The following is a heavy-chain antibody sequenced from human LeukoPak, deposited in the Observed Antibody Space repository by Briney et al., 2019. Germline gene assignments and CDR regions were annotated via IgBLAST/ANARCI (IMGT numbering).Heavy chain of an antibody. CDR2: IYYSGSA. V-gene: IGHV4-39*01. J-gene: IGHJ4*02. CDR3: ARLRGAMTPVTSDFDY. D-gene: IGHD4-17*01. Sequence: SETLSLTCTVSGGSISSSSYYWGWIRQPPGKGLEWIGGIYYSGSAYYNPSLKSRLTISVDTSKNQFSLDLRSVTAADTAVYYCARLRGAMTPVTSDFDYWGQGILVTVSS. CDR1: GGSISSSSYY.